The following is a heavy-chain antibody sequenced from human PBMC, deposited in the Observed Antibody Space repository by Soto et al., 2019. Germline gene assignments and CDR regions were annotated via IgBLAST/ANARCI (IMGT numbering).Heavy chain of an antibody. D-gene: IGHD2-2*01. CDR2: IIPISGTA. Sequence: QVQLVQSGAEVKKPGSSVKVSCKASGGTFSSYAISCVRQAPGQGLEWMGGIIPISGTANYAQKFQGRVTITADESTSTVYMELSSLRSEDTAVYFCARSQGSSTSLEIYYYYYYGMDVWGQGTTVTVSS. CDR1: GGTFSSYA. J-gene: IGHJ6*02. V-gene: IGHV1-69*01. CDR3: ARSQGSSTSLEIYYYYYYGMDV.